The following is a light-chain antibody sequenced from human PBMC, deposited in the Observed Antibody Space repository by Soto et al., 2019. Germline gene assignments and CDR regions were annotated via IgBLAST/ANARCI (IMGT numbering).Light chain of an antibody. Sequence: EIVMTQSPATLSVSPGERATLSCRASQSVSSNVAWYQQIPGQTPRLLIYGASTRATTIPVRFSGSGSGTEFTLTISSLQSEDFAVYYCQQYNNWPRTFGQGTKVEIK. V-gene: IGKV3-15*01. CDR1: QSVSSN. CDR2: GAS. J-gene: IGKJ1*01. CDR3: QQYNNWPRT.